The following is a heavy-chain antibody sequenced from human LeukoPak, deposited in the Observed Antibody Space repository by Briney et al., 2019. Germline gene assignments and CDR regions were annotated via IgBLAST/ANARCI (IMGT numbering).Heavy chain of an antibody. CDR3: ARAAGRAATQNWFDP. D-gene: IGHD2-15*01. CDR2: IIPIFGTA. V-gene: IGHV1-69*13. Sequence: SVKVSCKASGGTFSSYAISWVRQAPGQGLEWMGGIIPIFGTANYAQKFQGRVTITADESTSTAYMELSSLRPEDTAVYYCARAAGRAATQNWFDPWGQGTLVTVSS. J-gene: IGHJ5*02. CDR1: GGTFSSYA.